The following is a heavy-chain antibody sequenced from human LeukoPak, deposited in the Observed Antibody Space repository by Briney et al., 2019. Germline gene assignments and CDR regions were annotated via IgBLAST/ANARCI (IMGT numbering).Heavy chain of an antibody. D-gene: IGHD1-26*01. Sequence: GGSLRLSCAASGFTFSSNWMHWVRQAPGKGLVWVSRINGDGSTTNYADSVKGRFTISRDNAKNTLYLQMNSLRAEDTAVYYCVRDLGGRSGHWGQGTLVTVSS. J-gene: IGHJ4*02. CDR1: GFTFSSNW. CDR3: VRDLGGRSGH. V-gene: IGHV3-74*01. CDR2: INGDGSTT.